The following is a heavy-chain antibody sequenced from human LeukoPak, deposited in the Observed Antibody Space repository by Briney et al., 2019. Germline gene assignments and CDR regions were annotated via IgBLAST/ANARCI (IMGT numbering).Heavy chain of an antibody. V-gene: IGHV4-34*01. Sequence: SETLSLTCTVSGGSISSYYWSWIRQPPGKGLEWIGEINHSGSTNYNPSLKSRVTISVDTSKNQFSLKLSSVTAADTAVYYCARGQLRYFDWLSNNWFDPWGQGTLVTVSS. CDR1: GGSISSYY. J-gene: IGHJ5*02. CDR2: INHSGST. CDR3: ARGQLRYFDWLSNNWFDP. D-gene: IGHD3-9*01.